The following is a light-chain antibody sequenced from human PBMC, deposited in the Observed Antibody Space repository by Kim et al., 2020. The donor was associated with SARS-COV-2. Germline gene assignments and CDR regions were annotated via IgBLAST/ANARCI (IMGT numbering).Light chain of an antibody. CDR3: PQRRNWAYT. CDR1: QSVSSY. J-gene: IGKJ2*01. V-gene: IGKV3-11*01. Sequence: EIVLTQSPATLSLSPGERATLSCRASQSVSSYLAWYQQKPGQTPRLLIYDASNRATGIPARFSGSGSGTDFTLTISSLEPEDFAVYYSPQRRNWAYTFGQGTKLE. CDR2: DAS.